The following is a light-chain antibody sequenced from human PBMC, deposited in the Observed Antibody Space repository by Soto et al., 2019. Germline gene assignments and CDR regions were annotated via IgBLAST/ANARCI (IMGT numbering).Light chain of an antibody. CDR3: LAWGSSTYVV. Sequence: SYELTQPPSVSVSPGQTASITCSGDNLGEKYVSWYQQKPGQSPVLVIYQDNKRPSGIPERFSGSNSRNTATLTISGTQAMDEADYYCLAWGSSTYVVFGGGTKLTVL. CDR2: QDN. CDR1: NLGEKY. J-gene: IGLJ2*01. V-gene: IGLV3-1*01.